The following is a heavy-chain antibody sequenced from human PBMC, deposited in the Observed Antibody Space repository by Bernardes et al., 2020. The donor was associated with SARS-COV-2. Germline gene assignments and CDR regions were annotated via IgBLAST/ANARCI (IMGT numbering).Heavy chain of an antibody. D-gene: IGHD2-2*01. CDR1: GGSISSYY. CDR2: IYYSGST. V-gene: IGHV4-59*01. Sequence: SETLSLTCTVSGGSISSYYWSWIRQPPGKGLEWIGYIYYSGSTNYNPSLKSRVTISVDTSKNQFSLKLSSVTAADTAVYYCARKGLGYCSSTSCSDPYYYYGMDVWGQGTTVTVSS. J-gene: IGHJ6*02. CDR3: ARKGLGYCSSTSCSDPYYYYGMDV.